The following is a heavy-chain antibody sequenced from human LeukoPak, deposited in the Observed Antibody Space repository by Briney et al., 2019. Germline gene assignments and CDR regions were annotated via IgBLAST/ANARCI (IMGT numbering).Heavy chain of an antibody. D-gene: IGHD2-2*02. CDR1: GGTFSSYA. J-gene: IGHJ6*03. CDR3: AVALGYCSSTSCYTPNHYYYYYYMDV. Sequence: SVSVSSKASGGTFSSYAISWVRQAPGQGLEWMGGIIPIFGTANYAHKFQGRVTITTDESTSTAYMELSSLRSEDTAVYYCAVALGYCSSTSCYTPNHYYYYYYMDVWGKGTTVTVSS. CDR2: IIPIFGTA. V-gene: IGHV1-69*05.